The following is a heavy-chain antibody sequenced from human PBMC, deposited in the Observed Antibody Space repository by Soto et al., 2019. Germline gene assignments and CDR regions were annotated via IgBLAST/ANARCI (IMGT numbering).Heavy chain of an antibody. CDR1: GLTFTTYW. CDR3: TRNRAKFGT. CDR2: IKQDGSEK. Sequence: GGSLRLSCVASGLTFTTYWMTWVRQAPGKGLEWVANIKQDGSEKYYVDSVKGRFTISRDDAENSLYLQMNNLRAEDTAVYYCTRNRAKFGTWGQGTPVTVSS. D-gene: IGHD1-26*01. V-gene: IGHV3-7*01. J-gene: IGHJ5*02.